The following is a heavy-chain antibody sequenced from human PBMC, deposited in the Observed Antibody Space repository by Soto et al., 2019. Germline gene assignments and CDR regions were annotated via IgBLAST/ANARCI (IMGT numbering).Heavy chain of an antibody. J-gene: IGHJ4*02. D-gene: IGHD6-13*01. CDR3: ARDGYSSSWSIS. V-gene: IGHV3-66*01. CDR2: IHSGGST. CDR1: GITVSTNY. Sequence: EVQLVESGGGLVQPGGSLRLSCAASGITVSTNYMSWVRQAPGRGLEWVSVIHSGGSTYYADSVKGRFTVSRDNSKNTLPLQMNSLRGEDTAVYFCARDGYSSSWSISWGQGTLVTVSS.